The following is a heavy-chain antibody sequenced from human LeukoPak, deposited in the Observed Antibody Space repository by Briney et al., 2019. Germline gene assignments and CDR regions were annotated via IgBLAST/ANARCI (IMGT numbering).Heavy chain of an antibody. CDR3: VRDGLLLRSSYYDILTGYYTNY. Sequence: ASVKVSCKASGYTFTSYGISWVRQAPGQGLERMGWISAYNGNTNYAQKLQGRVTMTTDTSTSTAYMELRSLRSDDTAVYYCVRDGLLLRSSYYDILTGYYTNYWGQGTLVTVSS. V-gene: IGHV1-18*01. CDR2: ISAYNGNT. J-gene: IGHJ4*02. D-gene: IGHD3-9*01. CDR1: GYTFTSYG.